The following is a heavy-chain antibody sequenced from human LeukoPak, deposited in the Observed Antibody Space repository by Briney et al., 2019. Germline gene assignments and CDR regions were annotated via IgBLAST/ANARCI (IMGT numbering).Heavy chain of an antibody. CDR2: ISAYNGNT. D-gene: IGHD1-26*01. J-gene: IGHJ3*02. CDR1: GYTFTSYG. CDR3: ARRYSGSLRGAFDI. Sequence: GASVKVSCKASGYTFTSYGISWVRQAPGQGLEWMGWISAYNGNTNYAQKLQGRVTMTTDTSTSTAYMELRSLRSDDTAVYYCARRYSGSLRGAFDIWGQGTMVTVSS. V-gene: IGHV1-18*01.